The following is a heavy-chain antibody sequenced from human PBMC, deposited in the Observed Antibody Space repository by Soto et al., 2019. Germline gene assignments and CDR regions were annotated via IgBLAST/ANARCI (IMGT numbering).Heavy chain of an antibody. CDR2: ISSSSSYI. D-gene: IGHD6-13*01. V-gene: IGHV3-21*01. Sequence: KPGGSLRLSCAASGFTFSSYSMNWVRQAPGKGLEWVSSISSSSSYIYYADSVKGRFTISRDNAKNSLYLQMNSLRAEDTAVYYCARGGDSSSWYPYWGQGTLVTVSS. J-gene: IGHJ4*02. CDR1: GFTFSSYS. CDR3: ARGGDSSSWYPY.